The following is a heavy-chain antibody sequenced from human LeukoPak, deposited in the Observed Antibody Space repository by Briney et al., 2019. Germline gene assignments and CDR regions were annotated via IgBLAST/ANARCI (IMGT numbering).Heavy chain of an antibody. D-gene: IGHD4-23*01. CDR2: IRSMDHGGTT. J-gene: IGHJ4*02. CDR1: GFTVSSNY. V-gene: IGHV3-71*01. Sequence: SGGSLRLSCAASGFTVSSNYMSWVRQAPGKGLEWLSFIRSMDHGGTTEYAASVKGRFTISRDDSNSIAYLQMNSLIIEDTAVYFCTRDPHYYHGNPHDFWGQGTRVTVSS. CDR3: TRDPHYYHGNPHDF.